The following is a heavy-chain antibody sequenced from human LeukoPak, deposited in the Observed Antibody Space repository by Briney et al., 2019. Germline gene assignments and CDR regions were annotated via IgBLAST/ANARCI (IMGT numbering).Heavy chain of an antibody. CDR2: IYHSGST. D-gene: IGHD2-2*01. CDR3: ARTYCSSTSCYVGAEYFQH. CDR1: GGSISSSNW. Sequence: SETLSLTCAVSGGSISSSNWWSWVRQPPGKGLEWIGEIYHSGSTNYNPSLKSRVTISVDKSKNQFSLKLSSVTAADTAVYYCARTYCSSTSCYVGAEYFQHWGQGTLVTVSS. J-gene: IGHJ1*01. V-gene: IGHV4-4*02.